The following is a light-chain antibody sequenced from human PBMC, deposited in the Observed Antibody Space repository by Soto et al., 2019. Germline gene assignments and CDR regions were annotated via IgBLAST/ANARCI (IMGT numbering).Light chain of an antibody. CDR2: KVS. CDR1: SSDVGGYNY. CDR3: SSDAGSNTLKV. Sequence: QSVLTQPPSASGSHGQSVNISCTGTSSDVGGYNYVSWYQQHPGKAPKLMIYKVSKRPSGVPDRFSGSKSRNTASLTDSGLQDDDEADYYCSSDAGSNTLKVFGEGTKVTVL. V-gene: IGLV2-8*01. J-gene: IGLJ2*01.